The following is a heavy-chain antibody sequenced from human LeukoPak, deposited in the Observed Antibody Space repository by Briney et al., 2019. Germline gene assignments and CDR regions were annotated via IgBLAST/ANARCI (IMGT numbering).Heavy chain of an antibody. Sequence: ASVKVSCKASGYTFTSYGISWVRQAPGQGLELMGWISAYNGNTNYAQKLQGRVTMTTDTSTSTAYMELRSLRSDDTAVYYCARDRSYYDILTGYYSPYDYWGQGTLVTVSS. CDR3: ARDRSYYDILTGYYSPYDY. V-gene: IGHV1-18*01. CDR2: ISAYNGNT. D-gene: IGHD3-9*01. J-gene: IGHJ4*02. CDR1: GYTFTSYG.